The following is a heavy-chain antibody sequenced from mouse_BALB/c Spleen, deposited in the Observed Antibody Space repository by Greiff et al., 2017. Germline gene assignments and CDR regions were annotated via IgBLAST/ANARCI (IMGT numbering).Heavy chain of an antibody. CDR2: ISSGGSYT. D-gene: IGHD2-1*01. V-gene: IGHV5-6-4*01. CDR1: GFTFSSYT. CDR3: TRDRGNYDAMEY. Sequence: EVKLVESGGGLVKPGGSLKLSCAASGFTFSSYTMSWVRQTPEKRLEWVATISSGGSYTYYPDSVKGRFTISRDNAKNTLYLQMSSLKSEDTAMYYCTRDRGNYDAMEYWGQGTSVTVSS. J-gene: IGHJ4*01.